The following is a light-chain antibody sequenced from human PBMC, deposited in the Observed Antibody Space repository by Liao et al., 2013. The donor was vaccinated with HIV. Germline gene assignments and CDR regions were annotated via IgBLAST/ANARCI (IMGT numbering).Light chain of an antibody. Sequence: SNVLTQPPSVSVAPGQTARITCGGDNIGDKSVHWYQQRPGQAPVLLIYYDNDRPSGNTATLTISRVEAGDEADYYCQVWDTGNDHPRVFGGGTKLSVL. CDR2: YDN. CDR3: QVWDTGNDHPRV. CDR1: NIGDKS. V-gene: IGLV3-21*01. J-gene: IGLJ3*02.